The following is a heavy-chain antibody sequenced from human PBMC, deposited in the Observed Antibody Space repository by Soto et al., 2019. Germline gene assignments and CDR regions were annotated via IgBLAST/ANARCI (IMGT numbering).Heavy chain of an antibody. D-gene: IGHD3-3*01. V-gene: IGHV3-11*06. Sequence: PGGSLRLSCAASGFTFSDYYMSWIRQAPGKGLEWVSYISSSSSYTNYADSVKGRFTISRDNAKNSLYLQMNSLRAEDTAVYYCARVPLSDYDFWSGYYPQYCFDYWGQGTPVTVPS. CDR2: ISSSSSYT. J-gene: IGHJ4*02. CDR1: GFTFSDYY. CDR3: ARVPLSDYDFWSGYYPQYCFDY.